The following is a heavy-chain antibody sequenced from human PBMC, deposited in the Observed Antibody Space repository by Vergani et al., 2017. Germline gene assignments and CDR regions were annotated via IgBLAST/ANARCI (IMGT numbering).Heavy chain of an antibody. CDR1: GYSFTSYW. V-gene: IGHV5-51*01. CDR3: ARDPGLSYYGSGSYYNL. Sequence: EVQLVQSGAEVKKPGESLKISCKGSGYSFTSYWIGWVRQMPGKGLEWMGIIYPGDSDTRYSPSFQGQVTISADKSISTAYLQWSSLRAEDTAVYYCARDPGLSYYGSGSYYNLWGQGTLVTVSS. CDR2: IYPGDSDT. D-gene: IGHD3-10*01. J-gene: IGHJ5*02.